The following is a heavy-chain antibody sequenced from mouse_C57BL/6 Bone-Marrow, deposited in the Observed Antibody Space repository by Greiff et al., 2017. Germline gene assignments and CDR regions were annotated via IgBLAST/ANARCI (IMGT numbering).Heavy chain of an antibody. D-gene: IGHD1-1*01. V-gene: IGHV1-55*01. CDR3: ANYYGSSYGAY. CDR1: GYTFTSYW. CDR2: IYPGSGST. Sequence: QVQLQQSGAELVKPGASVKMSCKASGYTFTSYWITWVKQRPGQGLEWIGDIYPGSGSTNYNEMFKSKATLTVDSSSSTAYMQLSSLTAEESAVYCGANYYGSSYGAYWGQGTLVTVSA. J-gene: IGHJ3*01.